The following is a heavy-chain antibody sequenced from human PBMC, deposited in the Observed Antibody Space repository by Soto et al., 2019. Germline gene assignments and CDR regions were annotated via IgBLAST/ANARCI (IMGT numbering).Heavy chain of an antibody. CDR1: GFTFSSYA. V-gene: IGHV3-30-3*01. CDR3: ARDDLPDSSSSVY. Sequence: GGSLRLSCAASGFTFSSYAMHWVRQAPGKGLEWVAVISYDGSNKYYADSVKGRFTISRDNSKNTLYLQMNSLRAEDTAVYYCARDDLPDSSSSVYWGQGTLVTVSS. CDR2: ISYDGSNK. J-gene: IGHJ4*02. D-gene: IGHD6-6*01.